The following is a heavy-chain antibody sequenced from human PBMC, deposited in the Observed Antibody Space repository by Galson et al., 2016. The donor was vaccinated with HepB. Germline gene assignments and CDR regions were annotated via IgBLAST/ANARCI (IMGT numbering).Heavy chain of an antibody. V-gene: IGHV3-43*01. CDR2: IHENGRSI. Sequence: SLRLSCAASGFAFDKYTMHWVRQVPGKGLEWVSRIHENGRSIYYADSVKGRFTISRDNSKNSLYLQMDSLRTEDTALYYCAKDALASLDSWGQGTLVSVSS. J-gene: IGHJ4*02. CDR1: GFAFDKYT. CDR3: AKDALASLDS.